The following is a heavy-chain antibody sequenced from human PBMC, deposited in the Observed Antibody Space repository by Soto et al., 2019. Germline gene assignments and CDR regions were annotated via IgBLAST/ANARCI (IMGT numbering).Heavy chain of an antibody. CDR3: ARAMGYSYGRWFDY. J-gene: IGHJ4*02. CDR1: GGSISSSNW. V-gene: IGHV4-4*02. D-gene: IGHD5-18*01. CDR2: IYHSGST. Sequence: PSETLSLTCAVSGGSISSSNWWSWVRQPPGKGLEWIGDIYHSGSTNYNPSLKSRVTISVDKSKNQFSLKLSSVTAADTAVYYCARAMGYSYGRWFDYWGQGTLVTVSS.